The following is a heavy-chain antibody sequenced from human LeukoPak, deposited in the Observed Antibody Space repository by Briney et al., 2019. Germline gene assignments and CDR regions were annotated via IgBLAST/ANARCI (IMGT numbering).Heavy chain of an antibody. D-gene: IGHD6-19*01. V-gene: IGHV3-74*03. Sequence: GGSLRLSCAAPPFTFSGYWMHWVRQPPGKGLVWVSRINSDGYNITYADSVKGRFTISRDNTKNTLYLQMNSLIAEDTAVYFCARAAYSSGFDSWGQGTLVTVSS. CDR3: ARAAYSSGFDS. CDR1: PFTFSGYW. CDR2: INSDGYNI. J-gene: IGHJ5*01.